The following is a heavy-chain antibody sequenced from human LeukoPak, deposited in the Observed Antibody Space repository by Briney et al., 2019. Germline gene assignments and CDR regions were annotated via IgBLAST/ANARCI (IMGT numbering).Heavy chain of an antibody. J-gene: IGHJ4*02. CDR3: AKDRVFGSEASPLYYFDY. Sequence: GGSLRLSCAASGFTFSSYAMSWVRQAPGKGLEWVSAISGSGGSTYYADSVKGRFTISRDNSKNTLYLQMNSLRAEDTAVYYCAKDRVFGSEASPLYYFDYWGQGTLVTVSS. V-gene: IGHV3-23*01. CDR2: ISGSGGST. CDR1: GFTFSSYA. D-gene: IGHD3-10*01.